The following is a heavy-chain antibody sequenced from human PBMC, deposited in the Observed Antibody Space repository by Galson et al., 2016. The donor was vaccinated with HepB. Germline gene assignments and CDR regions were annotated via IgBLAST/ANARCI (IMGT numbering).Heavy chain of an antibody. D-gene: IGHD2-15*01. V-gene: IGHV1-18*01. CDR1: GYSFTTSG. Sequence: SVKVSCKASGYSFTTSGISWVRQAPGQGLDWVAWVATSNSNMKYEQNLQGRVTVTTDTSTSTAYMELRSLKSDDTAVYYCARHYCSTGSCYWDYWGQGTLVTVSS. CDR2: VATSNSNM. CDR3: ARHYCSTGSCYWDY. J-gene: IGHJ4*02.